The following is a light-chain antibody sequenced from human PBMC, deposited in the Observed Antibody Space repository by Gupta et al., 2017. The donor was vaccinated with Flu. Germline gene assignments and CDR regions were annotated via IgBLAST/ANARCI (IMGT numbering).Light chain of an antibody. Sequence: QPALTQHPSTSGSPGQSVTISCAGTSSDVGGYNYVSWYQQHPGKAPQLMIYEVTKRPSGVPDRFSGSKSGNTASLTVSGRQAEDEGDYYCSSYAGSHNVVFGGGTKLTVL. V-gene: IGLV2-8*01. CDR2: EVT. CDR1: SSDVGGYNY. J-gene: IGLJ2*01. CDR3: SSYAGSHNVV.